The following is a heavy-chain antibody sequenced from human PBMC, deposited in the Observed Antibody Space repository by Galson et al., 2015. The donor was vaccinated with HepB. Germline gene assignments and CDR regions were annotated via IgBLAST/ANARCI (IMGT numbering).Heavy chain of an antibody. CDR1: GYTFTSND. D-gene: IGHD3-10*01. V-gene: IGHV1-8*01. CDR2: MNPNSGNT. Sequence: SVKVSCKASGYTFTSNDINWVRQATGQGLEWMGWMNPNSGNTGYAQKFQGRVSMTRNTSINTAYMELSSLTAEDTAFYFCARGPLTTMFRGVITWFEAWRQGTLVTVSS. J-gene: IGHJ5*02. CDR3: ARGPLTTMFRGVITWFEA.